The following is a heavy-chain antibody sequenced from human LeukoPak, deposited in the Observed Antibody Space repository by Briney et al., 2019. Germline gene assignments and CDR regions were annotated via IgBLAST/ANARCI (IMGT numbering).Heavy chain of an antibody. CDR2: ISAYNGNT. J-gene: IGHJ4*02. Sequence: ASVKVSCKASGYTFTSYGISWVRQAPGQGLEWMGWISAYNGNTNYAQKLQGRVTMTTDTSTSTAYMELRSLRSDDTAVYYCARDLSQYCSGGSCHYMVYWGQGTLVTVSS. CDR1: GYTFTSYG. CDR3: ARDLSQYCSGGSCHYMVY. V-gene: IGHV1-18*04. D-gene: IGHD2-15*01.